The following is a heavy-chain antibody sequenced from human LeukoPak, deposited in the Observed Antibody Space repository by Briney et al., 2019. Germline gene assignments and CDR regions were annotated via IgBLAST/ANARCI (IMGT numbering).Heavy chain of an antibody. CDR1: GDSISSSNYY. Sequence: SETLSLTCTVSGDSISSSNYYWGWIRQPPGKGLEWIGSIYYSGSTYYNPSLKSRVTISVDTSKNQFSLKLSSVTAADTAVYYCARPSGVVVPNYYMDVWGKGTPVTVSS. J-gene: IGHJ6*03. CDR2: IYYSGST. V-gene: IGHV4-39*01. D-gene: IGHD2-2*01. CDR3: ARPSGVVVPNYYMDV.